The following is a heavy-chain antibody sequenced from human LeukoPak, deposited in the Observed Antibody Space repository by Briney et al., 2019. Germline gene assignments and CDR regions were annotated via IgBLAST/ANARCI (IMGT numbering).Heavy chain of an antibody. CDR1: GYTFSGYY. D-gene: IGHD3-16*01. Sequence: ASVKVSCKASGYTFSGYYIHWVRQGPGQGLEWMGWINPNSGTNYAQNFQGRVTMTRDTSISTAYMELSRLRSDDTAVYYCAREEQHQRGRHFEYWGQGTLDTVSS. CDR2: INPNSGT. CDR3: AREEQHQRGRHFEY. V-gene: IGHV1-2*02. J-gene: IGHJ4*02.